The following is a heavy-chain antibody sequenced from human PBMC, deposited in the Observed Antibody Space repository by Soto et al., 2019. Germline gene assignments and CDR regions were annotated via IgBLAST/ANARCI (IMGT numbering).Heavy chain of an antibody. CDR1: GYTFTSYA. Sequence: ASVKVSCKAAGYTFTSYAMHWVRQAPGQRLEWMGWINAGNGNTKYSQKFQGRVTITRDTSASTAYMELSSLRSEDTAVYYCASGGMGYSGYDGPFDYWGQGTLVTVSS. D-gene: IGHD5-12*01. J-gene: IGHJ4*02. CDR2: INAGNGNT. CDR3: ASGGMGYSGYDGPFDY. V-gene: IGHV1-3*01.